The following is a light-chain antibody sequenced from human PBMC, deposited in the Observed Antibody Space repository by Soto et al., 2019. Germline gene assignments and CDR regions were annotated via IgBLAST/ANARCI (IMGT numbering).Light chain of an antibody. Sequence: NFMLTQPHSVSESPGKTVTISCTGSSASIASNYVQWYQQRPGSAPTTVIYEDNQRPSGVPDRFSGSIDSSSNSASLTISGLKTEDEADYYCRTYDSGNHWVFGGGTKLTVL. CDR3: RTYDSGNHWV. V-gene: IGLV6-57*02. CDR1: SASIASNY. CDR2: EDN. J-gene: IGLJ3*02.